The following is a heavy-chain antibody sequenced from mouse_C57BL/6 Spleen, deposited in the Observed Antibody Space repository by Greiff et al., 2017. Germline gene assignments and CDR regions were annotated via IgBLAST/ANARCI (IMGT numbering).Heavy chain of an antibody. CDR2: IDPEDGDT. Sequence: EVQLQESGAELVRPGASVKLSCTASGFNITDYYMHWVKQRPEQGLEWIGRIDPEDGDTEYAPKFPGKATMTADTSSNTAYLQLSSLTSEDTAVYDSTTSSGNSQYYGDYWGQGTTLTVSS. CDR1: GFNITDYY. J-gene: IGHJ2*01. D-gene: IGHD3-2*02. V-gene: IGHV14-1*01. CDR3: TTSSGNSQYYGDY.